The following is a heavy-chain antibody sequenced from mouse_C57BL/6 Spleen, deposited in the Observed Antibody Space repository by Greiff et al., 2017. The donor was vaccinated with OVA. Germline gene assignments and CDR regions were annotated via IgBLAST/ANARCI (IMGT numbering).Heavy chain of an antibody. D-gene: IGHD1-1*01. CDR2: INPNNGGT. CDR1: GYTFTDYN. V-gene: IGHV1-18*01. CDR3: ARPSYYYGSSYWYFDV. Sequence: VQLQQSGPELVKPGASVKIPCKASGYTFTDYNMDWVKQSHGQSLEWIGDINPNNGGTIYNQKFKGKATLTVDKSSSTAYMELRSLTSEDTAVYYCARPSYYYGSSYWYFDVWGTGTTVTVSS. J-gene: IGHJ1*03.